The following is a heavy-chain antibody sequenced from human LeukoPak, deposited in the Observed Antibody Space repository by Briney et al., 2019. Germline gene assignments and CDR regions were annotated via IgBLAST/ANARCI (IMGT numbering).Heavy chain of an antibody. CDR1: GFTFRSSE. CDR3: ARDYSGWSLDP. V-gene: IGHV3-48*03. CDR2: ISDGGKTK. D-gene: IGHD5-12*01. Sequence: GGSLRLSCAASGFTFRSSEMNWVRQAPGKGLEWVSYISDGGKTKYYADSVKGRFTISRDNAKNSLYLQMNSLRAEDTAVYYCARDYSGWSLDPWGQGTLVTVSS. J-gene: IGHJ5*02.